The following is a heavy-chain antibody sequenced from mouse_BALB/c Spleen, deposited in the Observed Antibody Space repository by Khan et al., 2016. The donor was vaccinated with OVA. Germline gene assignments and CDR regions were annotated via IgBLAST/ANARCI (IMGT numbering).Heavy chain of an antibody. J-gene: IGHJ1*01. V-gene: IGHV2-6-7*01. D-gene: IGHD2-4*01. CDR2: IWGDGTT. CDR3: ASDDYDVGFDD. Sequence: QVQLKQSGPGLVAPSQSLSITCTVSGFSLTAYGVNWVRQPPGKGLEWLGMIWGDGTTDYNSRLKSSLSISTDKSKGQVFLKMNSLQTDDTAEYYCASDDYDVGFDDWGAGTTVTVSS. CDR1: GFSLTAYG.